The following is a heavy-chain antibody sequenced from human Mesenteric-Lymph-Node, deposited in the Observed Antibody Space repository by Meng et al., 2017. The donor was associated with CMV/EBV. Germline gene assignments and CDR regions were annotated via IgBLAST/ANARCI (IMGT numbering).Heavy chain of an antibody. Sequence: GSLRLSCSVSGGSISSINYYWGWIRQPPGKGLEWIASIYYSGNTNYNPSLKSRVTILLDTSKNQFSLKLSSVTAADTAVYYCARDQWLENFDYWGQGALVTVSS. V-gene: IGHV4-39*07. CDR3: ARDQWLENFDY. J-gene: IGHJ4*02. CDR2: IYYSGNT. CDR1: GGSISSINYY. D-gene: IGHD5-24*01.